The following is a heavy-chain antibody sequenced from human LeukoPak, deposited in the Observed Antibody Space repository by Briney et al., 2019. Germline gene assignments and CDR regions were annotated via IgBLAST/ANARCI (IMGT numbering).Heavy chain of an antibody. CDR1: GFTFSSYS. V-gene: IGHV3-21*01. Sequence: GGSLRLSCAASGFTFSSYSMNWVRQAPGKGLEWVSSISSSSSYIYYADSVKGRFTISRDNAKNSLYLQMNSLRAEDTAVYYCARDPYCGGDCDGLYYFDYWGQGTLVTVSS. CDR2: ISSSSSYI. CDR3: ARDPYCGGDCDGLYYFDY. D-gene: IGHD2-21*02. J-gene: IGHJ4*02.